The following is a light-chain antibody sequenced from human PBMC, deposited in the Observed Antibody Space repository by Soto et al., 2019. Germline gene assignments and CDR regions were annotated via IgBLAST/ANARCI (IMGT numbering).Light chain of an antibody. CDR3: QQYNNWPPFT. V-gene: IGKV3-15*01. CDR2: GAS. CDR1: QSVSSR. J-gene: IGKJ3*01. Sequence: EVVLTQSPGTLSVSPGERVTLSCRASQSVSSRLVWYQRKPGQAPRLLIYGASTRAAGIPARFSGSGSGTDFTLTITSLQSEDFAVYYCQQYNNWPPFTFGPGTKVDIK.